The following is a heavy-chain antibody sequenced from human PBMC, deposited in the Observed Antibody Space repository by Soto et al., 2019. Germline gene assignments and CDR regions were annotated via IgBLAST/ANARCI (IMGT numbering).Heavy chain of an antibody. Sequence: SVTLSLTCPVSGGSISSSSSYYWGWIRQPPGKGLEWIGSIYYSGSTYYNPSLKSRVTMSVDTSKNQFFLKLGSVTAADTAVYYCATNLLGDTFGMDVWGQGTTVTVS. CDR1: GGSISSSSSYY. J-gene: IGHJ6*02. CDR2: IYYSGST. V-gene: IGHV4-39*01. D-gene: IGHD3-16*01. CDR3: ATNLLGDTFGMDV.